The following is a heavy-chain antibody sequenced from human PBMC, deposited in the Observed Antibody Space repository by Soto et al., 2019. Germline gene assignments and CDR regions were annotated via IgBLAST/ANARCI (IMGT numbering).Heavy chain of an antibody. CDR2: IIPIFGTA. D-gene: IGHD3-3*01. Sequence: GASVKVSCKASGGTFSSYAISWVRQAPGQGLEWMGGIIPIFGTANYAQKFQGRVTITAGESTSTAYMELSSLRSEDTAVYYCARPGPNYDFWSGRDSFDYWGQGTLVTVSS. J-gene: IGHJ4*02. V-gene: IGHV1-69*13. CDR3: ARPGPNYDFWSGRDSFDY. CDR1: GGTFSSYA.